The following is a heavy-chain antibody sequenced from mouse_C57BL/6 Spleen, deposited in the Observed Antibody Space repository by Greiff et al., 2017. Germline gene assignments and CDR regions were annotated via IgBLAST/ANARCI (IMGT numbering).Heavy chain of an antibody. CDR2: IYPGSGST. Sequence: VQLQQPGAELVKPGASVKMSCKASGYTFPSYWITWVKQRPGQGLAWIGDIYPGSGSTNYNEKFKSKATLTVDTSSSTAYMQLSSLTSEDSAVYYCARRGIYYGNYGGFDYWGQGTTLTVSS. CDR3: ARRGIYYGNYGGFDY. V-gene: IGHV1-55*01. CDR1: GYTFPSYW. J-gene: IGHJ2*01. D-gene: IGHD2-1*01.